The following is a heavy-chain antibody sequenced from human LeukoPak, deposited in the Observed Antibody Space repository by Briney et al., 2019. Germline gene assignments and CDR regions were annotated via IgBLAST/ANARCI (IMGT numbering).Heavy chain of an antibody. Sequence: SETLSLTCTVSGGSISSYQWGWIRQPAGKGLECIGRINTSGTTNYNPSLKSRVTMSVDTSKNQFSLKLSSVTAADTAVYYCASGHNSGWGYFDYWGQGSLVTVSS. V-gene: IGHV4-4*07. CDR1: GGSISSYQ. CDR2: INTSGTT. D-gene: IGHD6-19*01. CDR3: ASGHNSGWGYFDY. J-gene: IGHJ4*02.